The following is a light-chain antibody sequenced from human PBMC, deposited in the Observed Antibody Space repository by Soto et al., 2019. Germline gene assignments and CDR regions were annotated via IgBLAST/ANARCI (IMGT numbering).Light chain of an antibody. J-gene: IGKJ1*01. CDR1: QSIGNR. CDR2: AAS. CDR3: LQGYGNPRT. V-gene: IGKV1-6*01. Sequence: IRITHSPSSLSASVSNRFIITCRASQSIGNRLAWYQQKPGKAPNLLISAASRLQSGVPSRFSGSGSGPDFTLTISSLQPEDFATYYCLQGYGNPRTFGQGTKVDIK.